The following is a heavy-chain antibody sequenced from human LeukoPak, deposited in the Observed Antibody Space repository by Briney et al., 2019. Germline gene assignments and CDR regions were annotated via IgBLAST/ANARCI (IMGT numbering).Heavy chain of an antibody. D-gene: IGHD3-22*01. CDR2: ISYSGST. V-gene: IGHV4-59*08. Sequence: SETLSLTCTVSGGSISSYYWSWIRQPPGKGLEWIGYISYSGSTNYISSLKSRVTISVDTSKNQFSLKLSSVTAADTAMYYCARYWGPYDNSGAYFDYWGQGTLVTVSS. CDR3: ARYWGPYDNSGAYFDY. CDR1: GGSISSYY. J-gene: IGHJ4*02.